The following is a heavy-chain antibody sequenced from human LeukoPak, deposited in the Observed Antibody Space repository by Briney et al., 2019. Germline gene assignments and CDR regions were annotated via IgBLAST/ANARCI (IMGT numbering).Heavy chain of an antibody. J-gene: IGHJ4*02. D-gene: IGHD2-21*01. Sequence: KPSETLPLTCTVSGGSISSYYWSWIRQPPGKGLEWIGCFYNSGSTNYNPSLKSRVTISVDTSKNQFSLKLSSVTAADTAVYYCARLRARTYSLDYWGQGTLVTVSS. CDR1: GGSISSYY. CDR3: ARLRARTYSLDY. CDR2: FYNSGST. V-gene: IGHV4-59*01.